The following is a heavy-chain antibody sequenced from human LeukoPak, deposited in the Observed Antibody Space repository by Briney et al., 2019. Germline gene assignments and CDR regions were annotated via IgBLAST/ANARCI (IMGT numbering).Heavy chain of an antibody. Sequence: GGSLRLSCAASGFTFSSYAMSWVRQAPGKGLEWVSAISGSGGSTYYADSVKGRFTISRDNSKNTLYLQMNSLRAEDTAVYYCAKDPGCSGGSCYPRWFDPWGQGTLVTVSS. CDR3: AKDPGCSGGSCYPRWFDP. D-gene: IGHD2-15*01. CDR1: GFTFSSYA. V-gene: IGHV3-23*01. J-gene: IGHJ5*02. CDR2: ISGSGGST.